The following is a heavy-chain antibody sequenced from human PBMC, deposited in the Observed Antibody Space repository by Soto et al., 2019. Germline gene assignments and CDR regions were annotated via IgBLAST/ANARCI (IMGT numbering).Heavy chain of an antibody. D-gene: IGHD3-9*01. CDR2: IIPIFGTA. Sequence: ASVKVSCKASGGTFSSYAISWVRQAPGQGLEWMGGIIPIFGTANYAQKFQGRVTITADESTSTAYMELSSLRSEDTAVYYCARGPYYDILTGYLGYWGQGTLVTVSS. CDR1: GGTFSSYA. CDR3: ARGPYYDILTGYLGY. V-gene: IGHV1-69*13. J-gene: IGHJ4*02.